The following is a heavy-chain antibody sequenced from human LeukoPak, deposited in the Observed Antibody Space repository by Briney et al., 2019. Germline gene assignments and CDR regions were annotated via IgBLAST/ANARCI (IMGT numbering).Heavy chain of an antibody. D-gene: IGHD2-21*02. J-gene: IGHJ4*02. Sequence: SGGSLRLSCAASGFTFSSYWMSWIRQAPGKGLEWVSAISGSGGSTYYADSVKGRFTISRDNSKNTLYLQMNSLRAEETAVYYCAKVPYCGGDCYPGGDYWGQGTLVTVSS. CDR3: AKVPYCGGDCYPGGDY. V-gene: IGHV3-23*01. CDR1: GFTFSSYW. CDR2: ISGSGGST.